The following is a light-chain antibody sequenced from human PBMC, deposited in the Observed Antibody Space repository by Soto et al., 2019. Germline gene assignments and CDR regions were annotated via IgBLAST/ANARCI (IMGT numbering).Light chain of an antibody. CDR3: QRPNNFPLT. V-gene: IGKV1-12*02. CDR1: QGISSC. J-gene: IGKJ1*01. Sequence: DIQMTQSPSSVSASVGDSVTITCRASQGISSCLAWYQQKPGKAPKLLIYAASPLQSGVPSRFSGSGSGTVSTLTITNLQPEDFATSCCQRPNNFPLTFGQGTKVEIK. CDR2: AAS.